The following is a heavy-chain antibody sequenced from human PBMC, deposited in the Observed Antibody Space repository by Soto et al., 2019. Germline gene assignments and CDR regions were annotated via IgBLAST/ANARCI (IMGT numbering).Heavy chain of an antibody. CDR1: GGTFSSYA. D-gene: IGHD2-21*02. CDR3: ARGGGAYCGGDCYWGAGAEYFQH. CDR2: IIPIFGTA. V-gene: IGHV1-69*13. Sequence: GASVKVSCKASGGTFSSYAISWVRQAPGQGLEWMGGIIPIFGTANYAQKFQGRVTITADESTSTAYMELSSLRSEDTAVYYCARGGGAYCGGDCYWGAGAEYFQHWGQGTLVTVSS. J-gene: IGHJ1*01.